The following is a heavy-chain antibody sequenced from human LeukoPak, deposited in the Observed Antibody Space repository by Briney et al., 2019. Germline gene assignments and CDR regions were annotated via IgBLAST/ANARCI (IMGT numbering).Heavy chain of an antibody. CDR3: ATGGVTSTRYYFDS. CDR2: IKRDGSEE. J-gene: IGHJ4*02. Sequence: GGSLRPSCAASGCTLSTYWMSWVRQAPGKGLEWVANIKRDGSEEYYVDSVKGRFTISRDNAKNSLYLQMNSLRAEDTALYYCATGGVTSTRYYFDSWGQGTLVTVSS. D-gene: IGHD2-21*02. V-gene: IGHV3-7*04. CDR1: GCTLSTYW.